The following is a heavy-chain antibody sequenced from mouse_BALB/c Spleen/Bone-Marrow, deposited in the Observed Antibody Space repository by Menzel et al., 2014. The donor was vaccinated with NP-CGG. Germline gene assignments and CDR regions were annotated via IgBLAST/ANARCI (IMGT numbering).Heavy chain of an antibody. Sequence: EVQRVESGPELVKPGASVKMSCKVSGYTFTGYVMHWVKQKPGQGLEWIGYINPYNDGTKYNEKFKGKATLTSDKSSSTAYMELSSLTSEDSAVYYCAREGGLRRGDYYTMDYWGQGTSVTVSS. J-gene: IGHJ4*01. V-gene: IGHV1-14*01. CDR2: INPYNDGT. CDR3: AREGGLRRGDYYTMDY. D-gene: IGHD2-4*01. CDR1: GYTFTGYV.